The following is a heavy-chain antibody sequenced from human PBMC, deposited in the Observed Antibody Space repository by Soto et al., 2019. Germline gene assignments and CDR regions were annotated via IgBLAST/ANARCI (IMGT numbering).Heavy chain of an antibody. CDR2: IKSETDGGTT. Sequence: EVQLVESGGGVVKPGGSLRLSCAASGFPFNNAWMSWVRQAPGGGLEWVARIKSETDGGTTDYAAPVEGRFTISRDDSSNPRHPKMTSVKTEDTAVFYCPPYAYIWGNHRYGCPYWAQGPLVPVPS. CDR3: PPYAYIWGNHRYGCPY. V-gene: IGHV3-15*01. CDR1: GFPFNNAW. D-gene: IGHD3-16*02. J-gene: IGHJ4*02.